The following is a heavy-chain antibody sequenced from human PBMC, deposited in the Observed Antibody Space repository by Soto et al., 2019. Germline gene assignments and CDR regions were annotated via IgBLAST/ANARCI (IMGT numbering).Heavy chain of an antibody. J-gene: IGHJ4*02. D-gene: IGHD5-12*01. V-gene: IGHV4-39*01. CDR1: GGFISSSPYY. Sequence: PSETLSLTCSVAGGFISSSPYYWAWIRQTPGKGLEWIGSTYYSGKTYYNPYLKSRVTISVDTSRNQYSLQLTSVTAADTAVYYCARRIVATETFDYWGQGTLVTVSS. CDR3: ARRIVATETFDY. CDR2: TYYSGKT.